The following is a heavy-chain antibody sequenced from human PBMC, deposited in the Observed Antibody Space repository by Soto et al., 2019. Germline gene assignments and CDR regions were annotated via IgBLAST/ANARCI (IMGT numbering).Heavy chain of an antibody. V-gene: IGHV1-46*01. CDR2: INPSGGST. CDR1: GYTFTSYY. J-gene: IGHJ6*02. CDR3: ARDHSGSYAGNYYYYGMDV. D-gene: IGHD1-26*01. Sequence: ASVKVSCKASGYTFTSYYMHWVRQAPGQGLEWMGIINPSGGSTSYAQKFQGRVTMTRDTSTSTVYMELSSLRSEDTAVYYCARDHSGSYAGNYYYYGMDVWGQGTTVTVSS.